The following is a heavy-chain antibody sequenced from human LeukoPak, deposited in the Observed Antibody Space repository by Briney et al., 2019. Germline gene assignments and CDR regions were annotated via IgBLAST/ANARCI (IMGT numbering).Heavy chain of an antibody. V-gene: IGHV4-34*01. Sequence: SETLSLTXAVYGGSFCGYYWSWIRQSPGKGLEWIGEINHSGSTNYNPSLKSRVTISVDTSKNRFSLKLSSVTAADTAVYYCARGYGGATINYWGQGTLVTVSS. CDR1: GGSFCGYY. CDR3: ARGYGGATINY. J-gene: IGHJ4*02. CDR2: INHSGST. D-gene: IGHD5-24*01.